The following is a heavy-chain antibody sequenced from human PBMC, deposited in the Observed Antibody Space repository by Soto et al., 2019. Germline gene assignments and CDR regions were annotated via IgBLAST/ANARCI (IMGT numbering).Heavy chain of an antibody. CDR2: IYHSGNT. J-gene: IGHJ5*02. CDR3: ARVGPWVPYYYDSSPYTFENWFDP. V-gene: IGHV4-38-2*01. Sequence: SETLSLTCAVSGYSISSGYYWGWLRQPPGKGLEWIGYIYHSGNTYYNPSLKSRVTISVDRSKNQFSLKLSSVTAADTAVYYCARVGPWVPYYYDSSPYTFENWFDPWGQGTLVTVSS. CDR1: GYSISSGYY. D-gene: IGHD3-22*01.